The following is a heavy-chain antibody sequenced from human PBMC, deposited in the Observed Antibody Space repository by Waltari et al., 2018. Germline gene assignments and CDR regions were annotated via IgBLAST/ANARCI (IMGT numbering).Heavy chain of an antibody. CDR3: ARRGDMGATDAFDI. Sequence: QVQLQESGPGLVKPSETLSLTCAVSGYSISSGYYWGWIRQPPGKGLEWIGSIYHSGSTYYNPSLKSRVTISVDTSKNQFSLKLSSVTAADTAVYYCARRGDMGATDAFDIWGQGTMVTVSS. D-gene: IGHD1-26*01. CDR1: GYSISSGYY. V-gene: IGHV4-38-2*01. J-gene: IGHJ3*02. CDR2: IYHSGST.